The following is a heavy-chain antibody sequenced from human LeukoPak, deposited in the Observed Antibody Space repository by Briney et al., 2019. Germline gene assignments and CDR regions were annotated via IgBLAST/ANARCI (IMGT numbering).Heavy chain of an antibody. D-gene: IGHD6-19*01. J-gene: IGHJ4*02. CDR2: IYRGGST. CDR1: GFTVSSNY. Sequence: GGSLRLSCAASGFTVSSNYMSWVRQARGKGLEWVSTIYRGGSTSYAGSVKGRFTISRDNSKNTLYLQMNSLRAEDTAVYYCAGELGSSGHGYWGQGTLVTVSS. V-gene: IGHV3-53*01. CDR3: AGELGSSGHGY.